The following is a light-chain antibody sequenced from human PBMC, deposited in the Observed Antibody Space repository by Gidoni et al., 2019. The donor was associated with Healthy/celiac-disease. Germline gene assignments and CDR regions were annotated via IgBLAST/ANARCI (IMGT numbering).Light chain of an antibody. CDR1: SSDVGGYNY. V-gene: IGLV2-14*01. CDR2: EVS. J-gene: IGLJ3*02. Sequence: QSALTQSASVSGSPGQSLTISCTGTSSDVGGYNYVSWYQQHPGKAPKLMIYEVSNRPSGVSNRFSGSKSGNTASLTISGLQAEDEADYYCSSYTSSSTWVFGGGTKLTVL. CDR3: SSYTSSSTWV.